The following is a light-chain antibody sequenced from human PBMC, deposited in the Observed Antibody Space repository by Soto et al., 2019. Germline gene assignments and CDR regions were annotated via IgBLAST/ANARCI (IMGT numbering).Light chain of an antibody. V-gene: IGKV1-13*02. CDR1: QGISTL. CDR2: ESS. J-gene: IGKJ5*01. Sequence: AIQWPPSPSSMSASVGYIATITCIASQGISTLLARYQQKPGKAPKVLIYESSLLQSGVPSRFSGSGSGKDFTITISSLQHEDFENYYCQNFKSFPINCGQGPRRAIK. CDR3: QNFKSFPIN.